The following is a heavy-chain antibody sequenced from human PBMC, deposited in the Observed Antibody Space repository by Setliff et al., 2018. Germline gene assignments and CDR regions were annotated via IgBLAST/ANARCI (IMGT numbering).Heavy chain of an antibody. D-gene: IGHD1-26*01. V-gene: IGHV1-69*13. CDR3: ARHSGRYYVPGTFDS. CDR2: IIPIFPSP. J-gene: IGHJ4*02. Sequence: SVKVSCKTSGDSFRRHAISWVRQAPGQGLEWMGGIIPIFPSPKYAQKFQGRVTITADESTSTAYMELSSLRSDDTAIYFCARHSGRYYVPGTFDSWGQGTLVTVSS. CDR1: GDSFRRHA.